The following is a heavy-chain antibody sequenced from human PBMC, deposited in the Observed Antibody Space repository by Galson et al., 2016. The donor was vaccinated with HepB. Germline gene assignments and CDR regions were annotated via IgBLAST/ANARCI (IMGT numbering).Heavy chain of an antibody. CDR2: ISYDGNTK. D-gene: IGHD2/OR15-2a*01. Sequence: SLRLSCAASGFTFSSFGIHWVRQAPGKGLEWVTIISYDGNTKYYADSVKGRFTISRENSKNTLYLQMNSLRAEDTAVYYCAKSRGQYLLENGLDVWGKGTTVTVSS. V-gene: IGHV3-30*18. J-gene: IGHJ6*04. CDR1: GFTFSSFG. CDR3: AKSRGQYLLENGLDV.